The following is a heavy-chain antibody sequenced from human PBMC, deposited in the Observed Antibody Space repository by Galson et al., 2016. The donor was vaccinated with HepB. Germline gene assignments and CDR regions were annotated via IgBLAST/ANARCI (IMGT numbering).Heavy chain of an antibody. V-gene: IGHV4-31*03. CDR2: IYFSGYT. CDR3: ARGGRQLVDWFDP. Sequence: TLSLTCTVSGDSISRGAYYWSWIRQRPGQGLEWIGYIYFSGYTYYNPSLKSRVTISVDTSKNHFSLSLRSVTAADTAVYYCARGGRQLVDWFDPWGQGTLVTVSS. J-gene: IGHJ5*02. CDR1: GDSISRGAYY. D-gene: IGHD6-6*01.